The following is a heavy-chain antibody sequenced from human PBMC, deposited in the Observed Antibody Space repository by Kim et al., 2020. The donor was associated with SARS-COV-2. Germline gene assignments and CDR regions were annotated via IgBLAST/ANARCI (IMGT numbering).Heavy chain of an antibody. Sequence: SETLSLTCTVSGGSISSGGYYWSWIRQHPGKGLEWIGYIYYSGSTYYNPSLKSRVTISVDTSKNQFSLKLSSVTAADTAVYYCASRDISDNVGRVGMTEFWGQGTLVTVSS. CDR3: ASRDISDNVGRVGMTEF. CDR2: IYYSGST. V-gene: IGHV4-31*03. J-gene: IGHJ4*02. CDR1: GGSISSGGYY. D-gene: IGHD2-15*01.